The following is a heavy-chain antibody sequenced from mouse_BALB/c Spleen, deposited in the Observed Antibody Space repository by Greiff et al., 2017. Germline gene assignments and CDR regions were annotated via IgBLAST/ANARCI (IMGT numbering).Heavy chain of an antibody. Sequence: EVQLQQSGAELVKPGASVKLSCTASGFNIKDTYMHWVKQRPEQGLEWIGRIDPANGNTKYDPKFQGKATITADTSSNTAYLQLSSLTSEDTAVYYCARGGDYYGSSYAMDYWGQGTSVTVSS. CDR1: GFNIKDTY. V-gene: IGHV14-3*02. CDR3: ARGGDYYGSSYAMDY. J-gene: IGHJ4*01. D-gene: IGHD1-1*01. CDR2: IDPANGNT.